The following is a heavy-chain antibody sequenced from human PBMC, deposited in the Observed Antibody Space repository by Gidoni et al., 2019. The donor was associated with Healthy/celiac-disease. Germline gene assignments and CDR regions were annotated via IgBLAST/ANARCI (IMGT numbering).Heavy chain of an antibody. Sequence: QLQLQESGSGLVQPSQTLSLTCAVSGGSISSGGYSCSWIRQPPGKGLEWIGYIYHSGSTYYNPSLKSRVTISVDRSKNQFSLKLSSVTAADTAVYYCGGDFWSGTPFGGYWGQGTLVTVSS. V-gene: IGHV4-30-2*01. D-gene: IGHD3-3*01. J-gene: IGHJ4*02. CDR2: IYHSGST. CDR1: GGSISSGGYS. CDR3: GGDFWSGTPFGGY.